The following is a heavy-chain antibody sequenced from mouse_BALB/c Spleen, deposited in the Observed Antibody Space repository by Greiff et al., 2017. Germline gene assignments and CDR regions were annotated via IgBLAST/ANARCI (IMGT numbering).Heavy chain of an antibody. CDR1: GFTFSSYG. CDR3: ARQITTVVARDCFDY. J-gene: IGHJ2*01. V-gene: IGHV5-6*01. D-gene: IGHD1-1*01. Sequence: DVHLVESGGDLVKPGGSLKLSCAASGFTFSSYGMSWVRQTPDKRLEWVATISSGGSYTYYQDSVKGRFTISRDNAKNTLYLQMSSLKSEDTAMYYCARQITTVVARDCFDYWGQGTTLTVSS. CDR2: ISSGGSYT.